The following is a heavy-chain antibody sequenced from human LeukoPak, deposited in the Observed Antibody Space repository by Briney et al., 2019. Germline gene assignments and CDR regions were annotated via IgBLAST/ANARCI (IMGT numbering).Heavy chain of an antibody. J-gene: IGHJ6*02. V-gene: IGHV4-34*01. CDR3: ARLSHIAAAAAYSYYSLDV. CDR1: GGSFSGYY. CDR2: INHSGST. D-gene: IGHD6-13*01. Sequence: SETLSLICAVYGGSFSGYYWSWIRQPPGKGLEWIGEINHSGSTNYNPSLKSRVTISVDTSNKQFFLRLRSVTAADTAVYYCARLSHIAAAAAYSYYSLDVWGQGTTVTVCS.